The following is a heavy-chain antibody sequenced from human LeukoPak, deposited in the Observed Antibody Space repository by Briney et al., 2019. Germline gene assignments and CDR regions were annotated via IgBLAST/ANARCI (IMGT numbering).Heavy chain of an antibody. V-gene: IGHV1-24*01. J-gene: IGHJ4*02. CDR1: GDTLSDLS. CDR3: AMGVDRSSWYLFDY. CDR2: FDPEDGET. Sequence: GASVKVSCKLSGDTLSDLSIHWVRQAPGKGLEWMWGFDPEDGETVYAQKFQGRVTVTEDTSTDTAYMEVTNLRSDDTAVYYCAMGVDRSSWYLFDYWGQGALVTVSS. D-gene: IGHD6-13*01.